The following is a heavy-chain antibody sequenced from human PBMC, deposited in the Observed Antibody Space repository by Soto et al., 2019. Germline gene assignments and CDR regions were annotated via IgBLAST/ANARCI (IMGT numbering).Heavy chain of an antibody. CDR1: GGSLSGDYY. CDR2: IYYRGSS. V-gene: IGHV4-30-4*08. CDR3: ARGGARWAGYFDS. Sequence: PSETLSLPCSVSGGSLSGDYYWRWIRKYPETGLEWIGYIYYRGSSSANPALQSRLSMSLDTSKTHFSLKLRSVTAADTAVYYCARGGARWAGYFDSWGQGALVTVSS. J-gene: IGHJ4*02. D-gene: IGHD1-26*01.